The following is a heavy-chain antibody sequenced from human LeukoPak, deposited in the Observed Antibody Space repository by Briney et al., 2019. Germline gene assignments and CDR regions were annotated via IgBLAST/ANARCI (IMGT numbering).Heavy chain of an antibody. D-gene: IGHD3-10*01. CDR1: GGTFSSYA. J-gene: IGHJ6*03. Sequence: SVKVSCKASGGTFSSYAISWVRQAPGQGLEWMGGIIPIFGTANYARKFQGRVTITADESTSTAYMELSSLRSEDTAVYYCAREMYYYGSGSPGGYYYMDVWGKGTTVTVSS. CDR3: AREMYYYGSGSPGGYYYMDV. V-gene: IGHV1-69*01. CDR2: IIPIFGTA.